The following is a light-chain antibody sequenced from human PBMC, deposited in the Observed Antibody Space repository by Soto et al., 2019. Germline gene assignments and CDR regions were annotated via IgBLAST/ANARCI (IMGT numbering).Light chain of an antibody. V-gene: IGKV3-15*01. CDR2: ATS. Sequence: EIVMTQYTATLSVSPGERASLSCRASQSVSSNLAWYQQKPGQTPRLLIYATSTRATGIPARFSGSGSATEFTLTISSLQSEDFAVYYCQHYNNWPLTFGGGTKVDI. J-gene: IGKJ4*01. CDR1: QSVSSN. CDR3: QHYNNWPLT.